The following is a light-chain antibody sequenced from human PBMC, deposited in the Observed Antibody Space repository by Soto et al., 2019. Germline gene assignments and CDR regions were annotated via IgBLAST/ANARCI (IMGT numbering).Light chain of an antibody. V-gene: IGKV1-6*01. CDR2: GAS. Sequence: IQMTQSPSSLSASVGDSVTITCRASQSVRNYLNWYQHKPGKAPKLLIYGASRLQTGVPSRFSGSGSGTDFTLTISSLQPEDFATYYCLQDYNYPRTFGQGTKVDI. CDR3: LQDYNYPRT. CDR1: QSVRNY. J-gene: IGKJ1*01.